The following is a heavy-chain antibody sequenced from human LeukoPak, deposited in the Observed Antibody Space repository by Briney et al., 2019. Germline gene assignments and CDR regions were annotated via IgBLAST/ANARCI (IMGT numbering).Heavy chain of an antibody. V-gene: IGHV4-59*01. CDR2: IYYSGST. Sequence: SETLSLTCTVSAGSISSYYWSWIRQPPGKGLEWIGYIYYSGSTNYNPSLKSRVTISVDTSKNQFSLKLSSVTAADTAVYYCARLASGSYSFDYWGQGTLVTVSS. J-gene: IGHJ4*02. D-gene: IGHD1-26*01. CDR3: ARLASGSYSFDY. CDR1: AGSISSYY.